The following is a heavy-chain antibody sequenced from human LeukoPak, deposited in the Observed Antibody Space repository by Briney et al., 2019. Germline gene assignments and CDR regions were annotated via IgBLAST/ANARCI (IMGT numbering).Heavy chain of an antibody. CDR3: VRAPSSFYYDTSGYSFDY. CDR2: IKQDGSEK. Sequence: GGSLRLSCAASGFTFSSYWMSWVRQAPGKGLEWVANIKQDGSEKYYVDSVKGRFTISRDNAKNSLYLQMNSLRAEDTALYYCVRAPSSFYYDTSGYSFDYWGQGTLVTVSS. CDR1: GFTFSSYW. J-gene: IGHJ4*02. V-gene: IGHV3-7*01. D-gene: IGHD3-22*01.